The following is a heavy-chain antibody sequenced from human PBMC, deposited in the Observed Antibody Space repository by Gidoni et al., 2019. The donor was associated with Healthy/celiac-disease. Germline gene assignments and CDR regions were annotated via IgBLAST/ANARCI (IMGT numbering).Heavy chain of an antibody. D-gene: IGHD6-19*01. CDR1: GGSISSYY. CDR3: ARLGSSGWFVDY. Sequence: QVQLQESGPGLVKPSATLSLTCPVSGGSISSYYWSWIRQPPGKGLEWIGYIYYSGSTNYNPSLKSRVTISVDTSKNQFSLKLSSVTAADTAVYYCARLGSSGWFVDYWGQGTLVTVSS. V-gene: IGHV4-59*08. CDR2: IYYSGST. J-gene: IGHJ4*02.